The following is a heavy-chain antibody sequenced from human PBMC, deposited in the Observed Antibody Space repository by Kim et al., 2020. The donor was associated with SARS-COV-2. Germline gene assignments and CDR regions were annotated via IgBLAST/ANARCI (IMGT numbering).Heavy chain of an antibody. CDR3: ARVLSAYSSSWYDSYGMDV. J-gene: IGHJ6*02. Sequence: SETLSLTCTVSGGSISSYYWSWIRQPPGKGLEWIGYIYYSGSTNYNPSLKSRVTISVDTSKNQFSLKLSSVTAADTAVYYCARVLSAYSSSWYDSYGMDVWGQGTTVTVSS. D-gene: IGHD6-13*01. CDR1: GGSISSYY. V-gene: IGHV4-59*01. CDR2: IYYSGST.